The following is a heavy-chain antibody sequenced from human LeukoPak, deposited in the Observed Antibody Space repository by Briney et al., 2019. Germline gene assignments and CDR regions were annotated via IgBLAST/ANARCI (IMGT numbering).Heavy chain of an antibody. V-gene: IGHV3-30*03. J-gene: IGHJ5*02. Sequence: GRSLGLSCAASGFTFSNYGMHWVRQAPGTGLEWVAVISYDGSNKYYADSVKGRFTISRDNSKNTLYLQMNSLRAEDTAVYYCARASGWSRWFDPWGQGTLVTVSS. CDR3: ARASGWSRWFDP. CDR2: ISYDGSNK. D-gene: IGHD6-19*01. CDR1: GFTFSNYG.